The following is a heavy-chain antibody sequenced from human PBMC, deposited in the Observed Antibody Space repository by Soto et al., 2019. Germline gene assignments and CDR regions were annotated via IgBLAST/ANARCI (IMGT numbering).Heavy chain of an antibody. J-gene: IGHJ4*02. V-gene: IGHV4-34*01. CDR3: GRGKVVYNFVGDY. CDR1: GGSFSGYY. D-gene: IGHD1-1*01. Sequence: PSETLSLTCAVYGGSFSGYYWSWIRQPPGKGLEWIGEINHSGSTNYNPSLKSRVTISVDTSKNQFSLQLNSVTPEDTAVYYCGRGKVVYNFVGDYWGRGPLVTVSS. CDR2: INHSGST.